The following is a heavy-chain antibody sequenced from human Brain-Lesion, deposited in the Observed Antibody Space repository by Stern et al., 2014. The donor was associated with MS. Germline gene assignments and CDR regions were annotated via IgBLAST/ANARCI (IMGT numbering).Heavy chain of an antibody. CDR2: VYYSGNT. Sequence: VQLVESGPGLVKTSETLSLTCSVSGGSMTSSSFFWGWIRQPPGKGLEWIGNVYYSGNTYYNSSLKSRVTISIAASKTQISLKLRAVTAADMAVYYCARSPVLIFEGYYFDYWGQGTLVTVSS. J-gene: IGHJ4*02. CDR3: ARSPVLIFEGYYFDY. CDR1: GGSMTSSSFF. D-gene: IGHD3/OR15-3a*01. V-gene: IGHV4-39*01.